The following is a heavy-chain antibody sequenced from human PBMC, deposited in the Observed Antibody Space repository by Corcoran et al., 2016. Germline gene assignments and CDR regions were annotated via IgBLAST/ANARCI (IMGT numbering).Heavy chain of an antibody. CDR3: AIGYSSGWYYRHGYYYYGIDV. J-gene: IGHJ6*02. V-gene: IGHV1-69*01. CDR2: IIPIFGTA. Sequence: QVQLVQSGAEVKKPGSSVKVSCKASGGTFSSYAISWVRQAPGQGLEWMGGIIPIFGTANYAQKFQGRVTITADESTSTAYMELSSQRSEDTAVYYCAIGYSSGWYYRHGYYYYGIDVWGQGTTVTVSS. CDR1: GGTFSSYA. D-gene: IGHD6-19*01.